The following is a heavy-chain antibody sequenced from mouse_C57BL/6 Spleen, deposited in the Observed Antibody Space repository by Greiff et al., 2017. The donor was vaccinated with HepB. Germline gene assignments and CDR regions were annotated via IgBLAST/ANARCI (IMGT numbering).Heavy chain of an antibody. CDR1: GFTFTDYY. CDR2: IRNKANGYTT. D-gene: IGHD2-1*01. CDR3: ARYLYGNFSFDY. J-gene: IGHJ2*01. Sequence: EVQLVESGGGLVQPGGSLSLSCAASGFTFTDYYMSWVRQPPGKALEWLGFIRNKANGYTTEYSASVKGRFTISRDNSQSILYLQMNALRAEDSATYYCARYLYGNFSFDYWGQGTTLTVSS. V-gene: IGHV7-3*01.